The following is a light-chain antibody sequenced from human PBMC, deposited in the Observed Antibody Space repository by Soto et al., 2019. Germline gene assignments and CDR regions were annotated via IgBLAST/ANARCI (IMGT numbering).Light chain of an antibody. CDR1: QTVSSS. Sequence: IVLTQSPVTLALSPGESAVPSCRASQTVSSSLAWYQHKPGQAPRLLIYDASKRAPGIPARFTGSGSGTHFTLTISSLEPEDIAVYYCQVRDVWPSFGQGTKVDIK. CDR3: QVRDVWPS. V-gene: IGKV3-11*01. CDR2: DAS. J-gene: IGKJ1*01.